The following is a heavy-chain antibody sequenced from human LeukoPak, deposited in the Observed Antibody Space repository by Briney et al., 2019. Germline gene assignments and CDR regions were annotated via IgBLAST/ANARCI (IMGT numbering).Heavy chain of an antibody. CDR1: GGSISSYY. Sequence: SETLSLTCTVSGGSISSYYWSWIRQPPGKGLEWIGYIYYSGSTNYNPSLKSRVTISVDTSKNQFSLKLSSVTAADTAVDYCARDGEMATTTYNWFDPWGQGTLVTVSS. J-gene: IGHJ5*02. CDR2: IYYSGST. CDR3: ARDGEMATTTYNWFDP. V-gene: IGHV4-59*01. D-gene: IGHD5-24*01.